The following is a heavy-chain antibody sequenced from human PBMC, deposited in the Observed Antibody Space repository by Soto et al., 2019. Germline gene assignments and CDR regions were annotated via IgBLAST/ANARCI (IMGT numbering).Heavy chain of an antibody. CDR3: ARALLDFWSGYPPRWFAP. V-gene: IGHV1-69*13. D-gene: IGHD3-3*01. J-gene: IGHJ5*02. CDR1: GGTFSSYA. CDR2: IIPIFGTA. Sequence: SVKVSCKASGGTFSSYAISWVRQAPGQGLEWMGGIIPIFGTANYAQKFQGRVTITADESTSTAYMELSSLRSEDTAVYYCARALLDFWSGYPPRWFAPWGQGTLVPVSS.